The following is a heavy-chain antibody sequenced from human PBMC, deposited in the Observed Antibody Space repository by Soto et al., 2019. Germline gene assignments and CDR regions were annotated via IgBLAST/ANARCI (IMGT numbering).Heavy chain of an antibody. Sequence: QVQLVQSGAEVKKPGASVKVSYKASGYTFTSYAMHWVRQAPGQRLEWMGWINAGNGNTKYSQKFKGRVTITRDTSASTAYMELSSLRSEDTAVYYCARGPGGPDGPGDYWGQGTLVTVSS. CDR3: ARGPGGPDGPGDY. CDR2: INAGNGNT. CDR1: GYTFTSYA. D-gene: IGHD2-15*01. V-gene: IGHV1-3*01. J-gene: IGHJ4*02.